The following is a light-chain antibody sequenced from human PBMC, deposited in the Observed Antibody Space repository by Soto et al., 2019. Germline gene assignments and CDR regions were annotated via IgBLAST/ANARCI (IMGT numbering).Light chain of an antibody. Sequence: QSALTQPASVSGSPGQSITISCTGTSSDVGGYNYVSWYQQHPGKAPKLMIYDVSNRPSGVSNRFSGSKSGNTASLTISGLLAEDEADYYCSSYTSSSTLEDVFGTGTKLTVL. CDR3: SSYTSSSTLEDV. CDR1: SSDVGGYNY. V-gene: IGLV2-14*01. CDR2: DVS. J-gene: IGLJ1*01.